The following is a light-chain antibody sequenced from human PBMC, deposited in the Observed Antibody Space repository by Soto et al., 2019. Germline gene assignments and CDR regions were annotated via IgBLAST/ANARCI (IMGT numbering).Light chain of an antibody. J-gene: IGKJ1*01. CDR1: QSISWY. CDR3: PQSFSTLWT. V-gene: IGKV1-39*01. CDR2: TAS. Sequence: DLQMTQSPSSLSASVGDRVTITCRASQSISWYLNWYQQRPGKAPKLLIYTASSLQSGVPSRFSGSGSGTDFTLTITSLQPEDFATYYCPQSFSTLWTFGQGTKVEIK.